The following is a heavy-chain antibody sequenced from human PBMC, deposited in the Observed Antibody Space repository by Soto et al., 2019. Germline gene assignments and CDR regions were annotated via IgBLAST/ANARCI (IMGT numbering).Heavy chain of an antibody. V-gene: IGHV3-23*01. Sequence: EVQLLESGGGLVQPGGSLRLSCAASGFTFSRYAMTWVRQAPGKGLEWVSSLNSGASSTYYADSVKGRFTISRDNSENMLYLQMHSLRAGDTALYYCAKGGIGEPGAVDYWGQGTLVTVSS. CDR1: GFTFSRYA. J-gene: IGHJ4*02. CDR2: LNSGASST. CDR3: AKGGIGEPGAVDY. D-gene: IGHD1-26*01.